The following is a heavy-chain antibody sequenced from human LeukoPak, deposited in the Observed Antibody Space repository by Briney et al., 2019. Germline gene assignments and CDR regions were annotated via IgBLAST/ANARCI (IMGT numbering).Heavy chain of an antibody. Sequence: PSETLSLTCAVYGGSFSGYYWSWIRQPPGKGLEWIGEINHSGSTNYNPSLKSRVTISVDTSKNQFSLKLSSVTAADTAVYYCARSLKSSPTNKDTAMVRVKRMRNWFDPWGQGTLVTVSS. CDR2: INHSGST. D-gene: IGHD5-18*01. V-gene: IGHV4-34*01. CDR3: ARSLKSSPTNKDTAMVRVKRMRNWFDP. CDR1: GGSFSGYY. J-gene: IGHJ5*02.